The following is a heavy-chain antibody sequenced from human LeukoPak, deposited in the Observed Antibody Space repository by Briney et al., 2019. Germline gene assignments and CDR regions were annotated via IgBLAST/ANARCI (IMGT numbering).Heavy chain of an antibody. CDR1: GYTFTSYG. J-gene: IGHJ6*03. D-gene: IGHD3-3*01. V-gene: IGHV1-18*01. Sequence: ASVEVSCKASGYTFTSYGLSWVRQAPGQGLEWMGWISAYNGNTNYAQNLQGRVTMTTDTSTSTAYMELRSLRSDDTAVYYCARVRHYDFWSGYRRGYYYMDVWGKGTTVTVSS. CDR3: ARVRHYDFWSGYRRGYYYMDV. CDR2: ISAYNGNT.